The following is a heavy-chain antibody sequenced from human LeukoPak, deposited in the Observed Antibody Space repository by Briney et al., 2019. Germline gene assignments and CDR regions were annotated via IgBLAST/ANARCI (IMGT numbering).Heavy chain of an antibody. J-gene: IGHJ3*02. CDR3: ARTDIVVVVAASTLDAFDI. CDR2: INHSGST. V-gene: IGHV4-34*01. Sequence: SETLSLTCAVYGGSFSGYYWSWIRQPPGKGLEWIGEINHSGSTNYNPSLKSRVTISVDTSKNQFSLKPSSVTAADTAVYYCARTDIVVVVAASTLDAFDIWGQGTMVTVSS. D-gene: IGHD2-15*01. CDR1: GGSFSGYY.